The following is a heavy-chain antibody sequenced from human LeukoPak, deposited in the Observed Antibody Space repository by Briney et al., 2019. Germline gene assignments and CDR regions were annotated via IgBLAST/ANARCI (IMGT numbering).Heavy chain of an antibody. D-gene: IGHD2-2*01. CDR3: AREDIVVVPAATTFDY. CDR2: IWYDGSNK. Sequence: PGGSLRLSCAASGFTFSSYGMHWVRQAPGKGLEWVAVIWYDGSNKYYADSVKGRFTISRDNSKNTLYLQMNSLRAEDTAVYYRAREDIVVVPAATTFDYWGQGTLVTVSS. J-gene: IGHJ4*02. CDR1: GFTFSSYG. V-gene: IGHV3-33*01.